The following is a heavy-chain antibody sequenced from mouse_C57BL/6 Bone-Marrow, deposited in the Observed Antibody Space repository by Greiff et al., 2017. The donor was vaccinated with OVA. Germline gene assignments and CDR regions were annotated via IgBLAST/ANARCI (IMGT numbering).Heavy chain of an antibody. CDR2: INPGSGGT. J-gene: IGHJ2*01. CDR3: ARSRYNGSSSYVDC. Sequence: QVQLQQPGAELVRPGTSVKVSCKASGYAFTNYLIEWVKQRPGQGLEWIGVINPGSGGTNYNEKFKGKATLTADKSSSTAYMQLSSLTSEVSAVYFWARSRYNGSSSYVDCWGQGTTLTVSS. V-gene: IGHV1-54*01. D-gene: IGHD1-1*01. CDR1: GYAFTNYL.